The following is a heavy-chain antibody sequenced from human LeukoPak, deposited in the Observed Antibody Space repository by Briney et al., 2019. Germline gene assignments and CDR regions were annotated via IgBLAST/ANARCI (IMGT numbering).Heavy chain of an antibody. CDR3: ATWAPNYYDSSGGFDY. V-gene: IGHV3-66*01. CDR2: IYSGVST. D-gene: IGHD3-22*01. J-gene: IGHJ4*02. Sequence: GGSLRLSCAASGFTFSNYAMSWVRQAPGKGLECVSVIYSGVSTYYADSVKGRFAISRDNSKNMLYLQMNSLRAEDTAVYYCATWAPNYYDSSGGFDYWGQGTLVTVSS. CDR1: GFTFSNYA.